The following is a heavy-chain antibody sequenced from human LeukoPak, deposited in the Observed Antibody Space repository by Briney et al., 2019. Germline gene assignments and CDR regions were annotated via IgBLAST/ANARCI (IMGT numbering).Heavy chain of an antibody. CDR2: IYYSGST. V-gene: IGHV4-39*01. CDR3: ARQGVLMTLCDY. J-gene: IGHJ4*02. D-gene: IGHD3-10*01. Sequence: SETLSLTCTVSGGSISSSRYYWGWIRQPPGKGLEWTGSIYYSGSTYYNPSLKSRVTISVDTSKNQFSLKLSSVTAADTAVYYCARQGVLMTLCDYWGQGTLVTVSS. CDR1: GGSISSSRYY.